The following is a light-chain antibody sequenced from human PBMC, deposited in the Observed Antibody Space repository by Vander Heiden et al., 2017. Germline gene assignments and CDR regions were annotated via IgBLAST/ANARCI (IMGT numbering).Light chain of an antibody. J-gene: IGLJ2*01. Sequence: SYVLTQPPSVSVAPGQTARITCGGNNIGSKSEHWYQQKPGPAPVRVVYDDSDRPSGIPERFYGSNSATTAQLNIGRVEAGEDAYYYSPEWDSSKCVFGGGTKMTVL. CDR3: PEWDSSKCV. CDR1: NIGSKS. V-gene: IGLV3-21*02. CDR2: DDS.